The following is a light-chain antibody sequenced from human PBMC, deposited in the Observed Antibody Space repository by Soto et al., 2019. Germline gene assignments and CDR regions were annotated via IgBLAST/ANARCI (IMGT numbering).Light chain of an antibody. Sequence: QPALTQPASGSGSPGQSIPISCTGTSSDVGSYNLVSWYQHHPGKAPKLMIYEVSKRPSGVSNRFSGSKSGNTASLTISGLQAEDEADYYCCSYAGSSTFPYVFGTGTKVTV. J-gene: IGLJ1*01. CDR2: EVS. CDR1: SSDVGSYNL. CDR3: CSYAGSSTFPYV. V-gene: IGLV2-23*02.